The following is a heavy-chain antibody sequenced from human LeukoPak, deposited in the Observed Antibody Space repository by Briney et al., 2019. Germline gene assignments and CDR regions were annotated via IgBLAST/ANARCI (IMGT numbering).Heavy chain of an antibody. D-gene: IGHD2-2*01. CDR2: IIPIFGTA. J-gene: IGHJ3*02. CDR3: ARGGYCSSTSCPRAFDI. Sequence: SVKVSCKASGGTFSSYAISWVRQAPGQGLEWMGGIIPIFGTANYAQKFQGRVTITADESTSTAYMELSSLRSEDTAVYYCARGGYCSSTSCPRAFDIWGQGTMVTVSS. CDR1: GGTFSSYA. V-gene: IGHV1-69*01.